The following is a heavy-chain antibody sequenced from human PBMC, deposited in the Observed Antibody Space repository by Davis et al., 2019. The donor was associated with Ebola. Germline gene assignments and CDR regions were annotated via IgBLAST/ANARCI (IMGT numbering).Heavy chain of an antibody. J-gene: IGHJ4*02. D-gene: IGHD5-12*01. CDR1: GFTVSSNY. CDR3: ARRGYSALD. V-gene: IGHV3-7*03. CDR2: IKQDGSEK. Sequence: PGGSLRLSCAASGFTVSSNYMSWVRQAPGKGLEWVANIKQDGSEKYYVDSVKGRFTISRDNAKNSLYLQMNSMRAEDTAVYYCARRGYSALDWGQGTLVTVSS.